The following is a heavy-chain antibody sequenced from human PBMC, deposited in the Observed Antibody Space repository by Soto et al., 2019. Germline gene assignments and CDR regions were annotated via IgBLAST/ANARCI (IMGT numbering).Heavy chain of an antibody. CDR2: IKQDGTDK. CDR3: VRYAWLDY. D-gene: IGHD5-12*01. J-gene: IGHJ4*02. CDR1: GFTFSSLW. V-gene: IGHV3-7*02. Sequence: PGGSLRLSCEASGFTFSSLWMSWVRQAPGKGLEWVANIKQDGTDKHYVDSVEGRFIISRDNAKNSLYLQLNSLRVEDTAIYYRVRYAWLDYWGQGTLVTVSS.